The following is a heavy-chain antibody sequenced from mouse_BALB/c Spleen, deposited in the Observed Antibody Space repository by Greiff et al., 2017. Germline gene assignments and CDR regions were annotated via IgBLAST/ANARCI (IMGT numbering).Heavy chain of an antibody. CDR2: INPGSGGT. J-gene: IGHJ3*01. CDR3: ARGDPWFAY. CDR1: GYAFTNYL. Sequence: QVQLKESGPELVKPGASVKISCKASGYAFTNYLIEWVKQRPGQGLEWIGVINPGSGGTNYNEKFKGKATLTADKSSSTAYMQLSSLTSDDSAVYVCARGDPWFAYWGQGTLVTVSA. V-gene: IGHV1-54*01.